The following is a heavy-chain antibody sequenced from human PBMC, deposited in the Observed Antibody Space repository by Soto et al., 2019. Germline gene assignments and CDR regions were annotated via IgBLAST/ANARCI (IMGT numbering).Heavy chain of an antibody. V-gene: IGHV4-59*01. CDR2: IYYSGST. CDR3: ARTLGSYGANFDY. CDR1: GGSISSYY. Sequence: KASETLSLTCTVSGGSISSYYWSWIRQPPGKGLEWIGYIYYSGSTNYNPSLKSRVTISVDTSKNQFSLKLSSVTAADTAVYYCARTLGSYGANFDYWGQGTLVTVSS. J-gene: IGHJ4*02. D-gene: IGHD5-18*01.